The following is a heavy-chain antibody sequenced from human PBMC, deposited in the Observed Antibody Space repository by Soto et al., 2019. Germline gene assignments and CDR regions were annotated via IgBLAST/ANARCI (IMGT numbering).Heavy chain of an antibody. V-gene: IGHV4-38-2*01. CDR3: ARAPGGLCCSSTSCYEYYYYYYGMDV. CDR2: IYHSGST. D-gene: IGHD2-2*01. CDR1: GYSISSGYY. Sequence: SETLSLTCAVSGYSISSGYYWGWIRQPPGKGLEWIGSIYHSGSTYYNPSLKSRVTTSVDTSKNQFSRKLSSVTAADTAVYYCARAPGGLCCSSTSCYEYYYYYYGMDVWGQGTTVTVSS. J-gene: IGHJ6*02.